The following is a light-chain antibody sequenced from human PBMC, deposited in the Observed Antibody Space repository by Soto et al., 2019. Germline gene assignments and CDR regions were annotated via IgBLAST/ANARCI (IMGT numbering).Light chain of an antibody. CDR1: ETVATN. CDR3: QQYFEWPPMT. V-gene: IGKV3-15*01. J-gene: IGKJ1*01. Sequence: VMTQSPATLSVSPGERATLSCWASETVATNLAWYQQKPGQAPRLLISGASTRAAGISDRFRGSGSGTEFTLTISSLRSEDSAIYYCQQYFEWPPMTVGQGTKGEI. CDR2: GAS.